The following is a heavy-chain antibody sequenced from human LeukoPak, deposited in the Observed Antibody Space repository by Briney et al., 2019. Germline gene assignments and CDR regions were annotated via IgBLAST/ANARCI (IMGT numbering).Heavy chain of an antibody. J-gene: IGHJ5*02. CDR1: GFTFSDYY. CDR3: AREGGYFWSGYYLGWFDP. CDR2: ISSSGSTI. Sequence: GGSLRLSCAASGFTFSDYYMSWIRQAPGKGLEWVSYISSSGSTIYYADSVKGRFTISRDNAKNSLYLQMNSLRAEDTAVYYCAREGGYFWSGYYLGWFDPWGQGTLVTVSS. V-gene: IGHV3-11*01. D-gene: IGHD3-3*01.